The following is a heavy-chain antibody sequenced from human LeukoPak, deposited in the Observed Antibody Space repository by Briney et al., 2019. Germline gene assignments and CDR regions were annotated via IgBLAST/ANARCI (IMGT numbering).Heavy chain of an antibody. J-gene: IGHJ5*02. CDR2: IYTSGST. CDR3: ARFRPHFTYYYDSGEVGWFAP. V-gene: IGHV4-4*09. Sequence: SETLSLTCTVPGGSISSYYWSWIRQPPGKGLEWIGYIYTSGSTNYNPSLKSRVTISVETSKNQFSLKLSSVTAADTAVYYCARFRPHFTYYYDSGEVGWFAPGGQEPLVTVPS. CDR1: GGSISSYY. D-gene: IGHD3-22*01.